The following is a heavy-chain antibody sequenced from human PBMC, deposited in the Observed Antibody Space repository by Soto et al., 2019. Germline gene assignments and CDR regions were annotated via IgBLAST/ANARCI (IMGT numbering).Heavy chain of an antibody. Sequence: HPGGSLRLSCAASGFTFSSYWMSWVRQAPGKGLEWVANIKQDGSEKYYVDSVKGRFTISRDNAKNSLYLQMNSLRAEDTAGYYCARAPFYYYDSSGYYFDYWGQGTLVTVSS. V-gene: IGHV3-7*01. CDR2: IKQDGSEK. CDR1: GFTFSSYW. D-gene: IGHD3-22*01. J-gene: IGHJ4*02. CDR3: ARAPFYYYDSSGYYFDY.